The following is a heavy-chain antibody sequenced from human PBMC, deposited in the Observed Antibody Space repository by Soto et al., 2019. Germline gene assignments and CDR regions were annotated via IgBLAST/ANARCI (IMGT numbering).Heavy chain of an antibody. V-gene: IGHV1-18*01. CDR1: GYIFVNYG. CDR2: ISPYSGNT. J-gene: IGHJ6*02. Sequence: QVQLVQSGDEVRKPGSSVKVSCKASGYIFVNYGIAWVRQAPGQGLEWMGWISPYSGNTHYAIKVQGRLTMTTDTSKSTAYMDTGSLTSDDKAVYYCAMLDNYVTPSPQDVWGQGTTVTVSS. D-gene: IGHD3-16*01. CDR3: AMLDNYVTPSPQDV.